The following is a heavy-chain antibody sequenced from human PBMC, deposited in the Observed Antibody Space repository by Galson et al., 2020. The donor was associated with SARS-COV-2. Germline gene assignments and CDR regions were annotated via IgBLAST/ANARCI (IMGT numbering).Heavy chain of an antibody. CDR2: ISSSSSYI. V-gene: IGHV3-21*01. J-gene: IGHJ6*02. Sequence: GGSLRLSCAASGFTFSSYSMNWVRQAPGKGLEWVSSISSSSSYIYYADSVKGRFTISRDNAKNSLYLQMNSLRAEDTAVYYCARDPATYCSSTSCPRSYYYYYGMDVWGQGTTVTVSS. CDR3: ARDPATYCSSTSCPRSYYYYYGMDV. D-gene: IGHD2-2*01. CDR1: GFTFSSYS.